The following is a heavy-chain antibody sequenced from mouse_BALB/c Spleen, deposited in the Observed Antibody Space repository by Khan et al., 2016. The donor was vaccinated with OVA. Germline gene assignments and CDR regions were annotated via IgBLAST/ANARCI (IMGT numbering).Heavy chain of an antibody. CDR3: ARIKKIVASYFDY. CDR2: TNPTNGRT. J-gene: IGHJ2*01. CDR1: GYTFTSYW. Sequence: VELVESGAELVKAGASVKMSCKASGYTFTSYWMHWVKQRLGQGLEWFAETNPTNGRTYYNEKFKSKATLTVEKSSSTAYILLSGPTFEDSAVYYCARIKKIVASYFDYWGQGTTLTVSS. D-gene: IGHD1-1*01. V-gene: IGHV1S81*02.